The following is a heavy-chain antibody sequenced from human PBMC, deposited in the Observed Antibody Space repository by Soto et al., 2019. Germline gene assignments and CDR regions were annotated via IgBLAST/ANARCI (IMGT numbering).Heavy chain of an antibody. CDR2: IYYSGST. Sequence: SETLSLTCTVSGGSVSSGIYYWSWIRQPPGKGLEWIGYIYYSGSTNYNPSLKSRVTISVDTSRNQFSLKLSSVTAADTAVYYCVRGEIAAVFLDVWGQGTTVTVSS. CDR1: GGSVSSGIYY. D-gene: IGHD6-13*01. CDR3: VRGEIAAVFLDV. J-gene: IGHJ6*02. V-gene: IGHV4-61*01.